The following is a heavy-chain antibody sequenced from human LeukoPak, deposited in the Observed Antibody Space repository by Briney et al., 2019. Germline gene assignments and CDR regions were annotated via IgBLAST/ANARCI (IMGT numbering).Heavy chain of an antibody. D-gene: IGHD3-22*01. CDR1: GYSISSGYY. CDR2: IYHSGST. Sequence: PSETLSLTCAVSGYSISSGYYWGWIRQPPGKGLEWIGSIYHSGSTYYNPSLKSRVTMSVDTSKNQFSLKLSSVTAADTAVYYCASDDSSGYDNWGQGTLVTVSS. CDR3: ASDDSSGYDN. J-gene: IGHJ4*02. V-gene: IGHV4-38-2*01.